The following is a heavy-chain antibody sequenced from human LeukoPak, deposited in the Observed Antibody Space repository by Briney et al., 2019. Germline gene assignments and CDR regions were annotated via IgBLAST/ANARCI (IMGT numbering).Heavy chain of an antibody. Sequence: SETLSLTCAVYGGSFSGYYWSWIRQPPGKGLEWIGATNHSGSTNYNPSLKSRVTISVDTSKYQFSLKLNFVTAADTAAYYCARRVFVVVTIAYWGRGALVTVSS. D-gene: IGHD3-3*01. J-gene: IGHJ4*02. CDR3: ARRVFVVVTIAY. V-gene: IGHV4-34*01. CDR2: TNHSGST. CDR1: GGSFSGYY.